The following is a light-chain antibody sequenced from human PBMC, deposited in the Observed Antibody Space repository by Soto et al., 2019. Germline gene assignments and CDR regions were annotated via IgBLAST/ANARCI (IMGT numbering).Light chain of an antibody. J-gene: IGKJ2*01. V-gene: IGKV1-39*01. CDR1: QSIDTY. CDR3: QLSLTTPYI. Sequence: DIQMTQSPSSLAASVGDRVTITCRASQSIDTYLNWYQQKIGTAPKLLIYAASSLQSGVPSRFSGSGSGTDFTLTISSLQPEGFATYFCQLSLTTPYIFGQGTKVQIK. CDR2: AAS.